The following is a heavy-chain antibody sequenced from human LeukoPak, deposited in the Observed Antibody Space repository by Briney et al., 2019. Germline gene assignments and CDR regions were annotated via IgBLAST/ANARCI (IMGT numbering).Heavy chain of an antibody. CDR1: GGSISSYY. Sequence: PSETLSLTCSVSGGSISSYYWSWIRQPPGKGLEWIGYISYSGSTNYNPSLKSRVTISVDTSKNQFSLKLNSVTAADTALYYCARGGGGSSRFDSWGQGILVTVSS. D-gene: IGHD2-15*01. CDR3: ARGGGGSSRFDS. J-gene: IGHJ4*02. V-gene: IGHV4-59*08. CDR2: ISYSGST.